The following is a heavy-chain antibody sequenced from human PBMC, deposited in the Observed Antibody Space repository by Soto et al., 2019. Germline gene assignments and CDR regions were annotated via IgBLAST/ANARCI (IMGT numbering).Heavy chain of an antibody. CDR3: AKEGITIFGVVIPQGNYFDY. CDR1: GFTFSSYA. V-gene: IGHV3-23*01. D-gene: IGHD3-3*01. J-gene: IGHJ4*02. Sequence: WGSLRLSCAASGFTFSSYAVSWVRQAPRKELERVSAISGRGGSTYYADSVKGRFTISRDNSKNTLYLQVNSLRAEDMAVYYCAKEGITIFGVVIPQGNYFDYWGQGTLVTVSS. CDR2: ISGRGGST.